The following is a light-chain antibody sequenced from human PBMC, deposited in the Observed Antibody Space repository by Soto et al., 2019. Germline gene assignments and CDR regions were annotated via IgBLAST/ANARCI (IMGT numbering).Light chain of an antibody. CDR3: QQYGSALWT. V-gene: IGKV3-20*01. J-gene: IGKJ1*01. CDR2: GAS. Sequence: IDWTRAAWGMCVSPGDRATLYCRASQSASSSYLAWYQQKPGQAPRLLIYGASSRATGIPDRFSGSGSGTDFTLTISRLEPEYFEVYYCQQYGSALWTFGQGTKVDIK. CDR1: QSASSSY.